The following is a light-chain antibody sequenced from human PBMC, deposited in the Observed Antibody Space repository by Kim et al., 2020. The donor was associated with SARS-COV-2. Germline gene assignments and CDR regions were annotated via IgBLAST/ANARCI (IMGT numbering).Light chain of an antibody. CDR2: GAS. V-gene: IGKV3-15*01. CDR1: QGVSDK. CDR3: QQYYNWPPVT. J-gene: IGKJ4*01. Sequence: PGERVTLSCRASQGVSDKLAWYQQKPGQAPRLLIYGASTRATGTPARFSGSGSGSEFTLDISSLQSEDFAIYYCQQYYNWPPVTFGGGTKVDIK.